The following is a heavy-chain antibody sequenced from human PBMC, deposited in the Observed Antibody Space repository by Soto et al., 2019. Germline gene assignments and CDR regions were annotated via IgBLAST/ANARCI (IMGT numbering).Heavy chain of an antibody. CDR3: ARQVGATIFDY. Sequence: PSETLSLTCAVSGDSISSSKWWSWVRQPPGKGLEWIGYIYYSGSTYYNPSLKSRVTISVDTSKNQFSLKLSSVTAADTAVYYCARQVGATIFDYWGQGTLVTVSS. CDR2: IYYSGST. J-gene: IGHJ4*02. D-gene: IGHD1-26*01. V-gene: IGHV4-4*02. CDR1: GDSISSSKW.